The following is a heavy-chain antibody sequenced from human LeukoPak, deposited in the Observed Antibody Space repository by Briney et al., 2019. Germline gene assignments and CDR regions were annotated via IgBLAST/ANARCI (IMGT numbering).Heavy chain of an antibody. CDR2: IYASGST. Sequence: SQTLSLTCTVSGDSISSGDYYWSWIRQPAGKGLEWIGRIYASGSTNYNPSLKSRVTISVDTSKNQFSLKVTSVTAADTAVYYCARDASTYYYDSSGYAFDIWGQGTMVTVSS. J-gene: IGHJ3*02. D-gene: IGHD3-22*01. V-gene: IGHV4-61*02. CDR3: ARDASTYYYDSSGYAFDI. CDR1: GDSISSGDYY.